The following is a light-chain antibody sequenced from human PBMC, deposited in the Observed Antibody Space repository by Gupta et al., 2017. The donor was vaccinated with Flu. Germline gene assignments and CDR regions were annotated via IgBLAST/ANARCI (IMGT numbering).Light chain of an antibody. CDR3: GAYTGSGKV. Sequence: QSALTQPASVPGSPGQSITISCTGTSSDIGAYNSVSWYQPPPNKAPKLMIYGVSNRPSGVATRFSGPRSGNTASLTISGIKAEDEDDYYCGAYTGSGKVFGGGTKVAVL. V-gene: IGLV2-14*01. CDR1: SSDIGAYNS. J-gene: IGLJ3*02. CDR2: GVS.